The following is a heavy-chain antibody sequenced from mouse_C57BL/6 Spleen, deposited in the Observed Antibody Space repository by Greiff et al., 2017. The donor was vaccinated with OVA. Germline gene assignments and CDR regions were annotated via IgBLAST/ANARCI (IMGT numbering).Heavy chain of an antibody. D-gene: IGHD3-2*02. CDR1: GFTFSSYG. CDR2: ISSGGSYT. CDR3: AEHGGTAQCSWDY. J-gene: IGHJ2*01. Sequence: EVMLVESGGDLVKPGGSLKLSCAASGFTFSSYGMSWVSQTPDKRLEWVATISSGGSYTYYPDSVKGRVTITRDNAQNTPYLHMRSLKSEDTDMYDCAEHGGTAQCSWDYWGKGTTLTVSS. V-gene: IGHV5-6*02.